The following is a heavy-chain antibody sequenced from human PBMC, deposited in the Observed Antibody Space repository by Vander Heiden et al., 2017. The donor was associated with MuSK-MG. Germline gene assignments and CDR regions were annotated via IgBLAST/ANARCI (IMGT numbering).Heavy chain of an antibody. CDR1: GFTFSIYA. Sequence: QVQLVESGGGVVQPGRSLRLSCAVSGFTFSIYAMHWVRQAPGKGLELVAVISHDENKIYYADSVEGRFTISRDNSKNTLYLQMSNLRAEDTAVYYCARDDESRVLTAFEYWGQGTLVTVSS. D-gene: IGHD2-21*02. CDR3: ARDDESRVLTAFEY. J-gene: IGHJ4*02. V-gene: IGHV3-30*04. CDR2: ISHDENKI.